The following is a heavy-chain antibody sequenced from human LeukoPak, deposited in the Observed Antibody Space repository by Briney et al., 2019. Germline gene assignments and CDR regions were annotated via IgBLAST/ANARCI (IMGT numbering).Heavy chain of an antibody. CDR2: IYYSGTT. D-gene: IGHD6-13*01. J-gene: IGHJ4*02. Sequence: ETLSLTCTVSGGSISSYYWSWIRQPPGRGLEWIGYIYYSGTTNYNPSLKSRVTISVDTSKNQFSLKLSSVTAADTAVYYCARGVYIAAAQYGYWGQGTLVTVSS. CDR1: GGSISSYY. V-gene: IGHV4-59*01. CDR3: ARGVYIAAAQYGY.